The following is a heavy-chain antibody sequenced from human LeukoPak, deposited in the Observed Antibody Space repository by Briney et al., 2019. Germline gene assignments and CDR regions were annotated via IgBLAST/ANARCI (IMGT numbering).Heavy chain of an antibody. V-gene: IGHV3-30*04. D-gene: IGHD3-10*01. Sequence: QPGRSLRLSCAASGFPFSSYAMHWVRQAPGKGLEWVAVISYDGSNKYYADSVKGRFTISRDNSKNTLYLQMNSLRAEDTAVYYCARDPGVQYFDYWGQGTLVTVSS. J-gene: IGHJ4*02. CDR1: GFPFSSYA. CDR2: ISYDGSNK. CDR3: ARDPGVQYFDY.